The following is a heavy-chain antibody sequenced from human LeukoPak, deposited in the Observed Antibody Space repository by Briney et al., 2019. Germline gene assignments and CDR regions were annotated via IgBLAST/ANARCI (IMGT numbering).Heavy chain of an antibody. D-gene: IGHD1-26*01. CDR3: ARVKWELPEGTEYFQH. CDR2: INPNSGGT. CDR1: GYTSTGYY. V-gene: IGHV1-2*02. Sequence: ASVKVSCKASGYTSTGYYMHWVRQAPGQGLEWMGWINPNSGGTNYAQKFQGRVTMTRDTSISTAYMELSRLRSDDTAVYYCARVKWELPEGTEYFQHWGQGTLVTVSS. J-gene: IGHJ1*01.